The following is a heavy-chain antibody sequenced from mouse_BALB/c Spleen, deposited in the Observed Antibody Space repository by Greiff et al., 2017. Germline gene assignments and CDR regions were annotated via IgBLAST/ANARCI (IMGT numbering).Heavy chain of an antibody. CDR1: GFSLTSYD. Sequence: VHLVESGPGLVAPSQSLSITCTVSGFSLTSYDISWIRQPPGKGLEWLGVIWTGGGTNYNSAFMSRLSISKDNSKSQVFLKMNSLQTDDTAIYYCVREDYYGSSFYAMDYWGQGTSVTVSS. CDR2: IWTGGGT. D-gene: IGHD1-1*01. J-gene: IGHJ4*01. V-gene: IGHV2-9-2*01. CDR3: VREDYYGSSFYAMDY.